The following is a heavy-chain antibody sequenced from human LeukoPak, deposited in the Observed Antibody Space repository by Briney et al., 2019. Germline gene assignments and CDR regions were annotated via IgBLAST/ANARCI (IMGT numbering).Heavy chain of an antibody. J-gene: IGHJ4*02. CDR3: ARDRADYGDYVSY. CDR2: ISKSSNTI. CDR1: GFSFSSYS. D-gene: IGHD4-17*01. V-gene: IGHV3-48*01. Sequence: GGSLRLSCAASGFSFSSYSMNRVRQAPGKGLEWVSYISKSSNTIYYADSVKGRFTISRDNAKNSLYLQMNSLRAEDTAVYYCARDRADYGDYVSYWGQGTLVTVSS.